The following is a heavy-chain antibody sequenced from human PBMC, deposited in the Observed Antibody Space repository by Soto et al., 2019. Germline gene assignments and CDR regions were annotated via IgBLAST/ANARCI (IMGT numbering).Heavy chain of an antibody. CDR1: GYTFTSYG. CDR3: ARGRYGDY. V-gene: IGHV1-18*01. D-gene: IGHD1-1*01. Sequence: QVHLVQSGAEVKKPGASVKVSCKASGYTFTSYGITWVRQAPGQGLEWMGWISAHNGNRDYAQKLQGRVIVTRDTSTSTAYNELRCLRSDGTAVYYCARGRYGDYWGQGALVTVSS. J-gene: IGHJ4*02. CDR2: ISAHNGNR.